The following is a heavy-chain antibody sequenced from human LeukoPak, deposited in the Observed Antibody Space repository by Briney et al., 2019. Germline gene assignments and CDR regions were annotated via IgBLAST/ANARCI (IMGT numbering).Heavy chain of an antibody. CDR1: GGSFSGYY. V-gene: IGHV4-34*01. CDR2: INHSGST. Sequence: SETLSLTCAVYGGSFSGYYWSWLRQPPGKGLEWIGEINHSGSTNYNPSLNSRLTISVDTSENQFSLKLSSVTAADTAVYYCARGTYAYYDSSGYYYYWGQGTLVTVSS. J-gene: IGHJ4*02. D-gene: IGHD3-22*01. CDR3: ARGTYAYYDSSGYYYY.